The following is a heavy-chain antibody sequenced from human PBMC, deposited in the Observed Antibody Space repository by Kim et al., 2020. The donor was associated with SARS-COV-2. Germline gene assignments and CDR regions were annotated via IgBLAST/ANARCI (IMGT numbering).Heavy chain of an antibody. CDR3: AREGWFVPGGYFDL. D-gene: IGHD3-10*01. Sequence: VDSVKGRFTISRDNAKNSLYLQMNSLRAEDTAVYYCAREGWFVPGGYFDLWGRGTLVTVSS. V-gene: IGHV3-7*03. J-gene: IGHJ2*01.